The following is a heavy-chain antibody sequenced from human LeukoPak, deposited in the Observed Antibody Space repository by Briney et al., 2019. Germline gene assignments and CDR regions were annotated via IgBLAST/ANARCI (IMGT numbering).Heavy chain of an antibody. CDR1: GYTFTGYY. D-gene: IGHD1-26*01. V-gene: IGHV1-2*06. Sequence: ASVKVSCKASGYTFTGYYMHWVRQAPGQGLEWMGRINPNSGGTNYAQKFQGRVTMTRDTSISTAYMEPSRLRSDDTAVYYCAKAVGATIPLDYWGQGTLVTVSS. CDR2: INPNSGGT. CDR3: AKAVGATIPLDY. J-gene: IGHJ4*02.